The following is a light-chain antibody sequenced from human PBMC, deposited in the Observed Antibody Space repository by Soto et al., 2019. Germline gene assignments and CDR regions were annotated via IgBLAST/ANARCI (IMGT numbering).Light chain of an antibody. CDR3: SSYSLSTAYL. V-gene: IGLV2-14*01. J-gene: IGLJ1*01. CDR1: SSDVGGYDY. CDR2: EVS. Sequence: VLTQPASVSGSPGQSITISCTGTSSDVGGYDYVSWYQIHPGKAPKLMVFEVSNRPSGVSYRFSGSKSGNTASLTISGLQAEDEADYFCSSYSLSTAYLFGTGTKVAVL.